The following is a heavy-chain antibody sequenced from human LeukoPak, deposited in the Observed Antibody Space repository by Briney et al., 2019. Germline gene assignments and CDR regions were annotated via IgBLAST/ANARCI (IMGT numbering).Heavy chain of an antibody. V-gene: IGHV3-30-3*01. CDR1: GFTFRNYA. Sequence: GGSLRLSCEVSGFTFRNYAMHWVRQAPGKGLEWEAVISNVGTNEYYADSVKGRFTISRDNAKNSLYLQMNSLRAEDTAVYYCARATYRDYVLPADLDYWGQGTLVTVSS. J-gene: IGHJ4*02. CDR2: ISNVGTNE. CDR3: ARATYRDYVLPADLDY. D-gene: IGHD4-17*01.